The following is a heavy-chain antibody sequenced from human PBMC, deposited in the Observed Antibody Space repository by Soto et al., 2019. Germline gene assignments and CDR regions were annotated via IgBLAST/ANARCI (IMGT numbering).Heavy chain of an antibody. CDR2: IVVGSGNT. CDR1: GFTFTSSA. Sequence: GASVKVSCKASGFTFTSSAVQWVRQARGQRLEWIGWIVVGSGNTNYAQKFQERVTITRDMSTSTAYMELSSLRSEDTAVYYCAAVFMVRGVIIIHDAFDIWGQGTMVTVS. V-gene: IGHV1-58*01. J-gene: IGHJ3*02. CDR3: AAVFMVRGVIIIHDAFDI. D-gene: IGHD3-10*01.